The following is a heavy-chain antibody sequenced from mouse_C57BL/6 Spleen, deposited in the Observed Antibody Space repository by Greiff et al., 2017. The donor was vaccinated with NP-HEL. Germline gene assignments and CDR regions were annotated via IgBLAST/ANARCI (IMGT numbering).Heavy chain of an antibody. J-gene: IGHJ2*01. Sequence: VKLQQSGAELVRPGSSVKLSCKASGYTFTSYWMHWVKQRPIQGLEWIGNIDPSDSETHYNQKFKDKATLTVDKSSSTAYMQLSSLTSEDSAVYYCARSEGSGFDYGGQGTTLTVSS. CDR1: GYTFTSYW. CDR2: IDPSDSET. CDR3: ARSEGSGFDY. V-gene: IGHV1-52*01.